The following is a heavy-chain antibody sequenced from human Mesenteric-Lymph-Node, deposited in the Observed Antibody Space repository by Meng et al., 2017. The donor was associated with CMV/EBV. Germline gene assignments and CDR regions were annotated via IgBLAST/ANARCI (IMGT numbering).Heavy chain of an antibody. D-gene: IGHD1-1*01. CDR2: ISSKSDSI. CDR3: ARARETIPGMNWFDP. V-gene: IGHV3-48*03. Sequence: GESLKISCAASGFTFSNYDMNWVRQAPGKGLEWVSYISSKSDSIYQADSVKGRFTISRDNAKNSLYLQMNSLREEDTAVYYCARARETIPGMNWFDPWGQGTLVTVSS. J-gene: IGHJ5*02. CDR1: GFTFSNYD.